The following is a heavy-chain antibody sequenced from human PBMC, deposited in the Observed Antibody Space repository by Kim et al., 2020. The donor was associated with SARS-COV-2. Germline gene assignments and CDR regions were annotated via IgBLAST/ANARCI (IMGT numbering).Heavy chain of an antibody. D-gene: IGHD5-18*01. V-gene: IGHV4-39*07. CDR2: IYYSGST. Sequence: SETLSLTCTVSGGSISSSSYYWGWIRQPPGKGLEWIGSIYYSGSTYYNPSLKSRVTISVDTSKNQFSLKLSSVTAADTAVDYCAKDTAMVTAGFDYWGQG. J-gene: IGHJ4*02. CDR1: GGSISSSSYY. CDR3: AKDTAMVTAGFDY.